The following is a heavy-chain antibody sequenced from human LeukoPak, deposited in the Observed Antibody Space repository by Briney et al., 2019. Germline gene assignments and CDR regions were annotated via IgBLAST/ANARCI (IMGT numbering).Heavy chain of an antibody. V-gene: IGHV3-7*03. CDR3: AKDLGSVVTPPSLDS. CDR1: GFSFSNYW. J-gene: IGHJ4*02. CDR2: IKQDGSET. Sequence: PGGSLRLSCAASGFSFSNYWMSWVRQAPGKGLEWVANIKQDGSETYYVDSVKGRFTISRDKAKNSLYLQMNSLRGEDTAVYYCAKDLGSVVTPPSLDSWGQGTLVTVSS. D-gene: IGHD4-23*01.